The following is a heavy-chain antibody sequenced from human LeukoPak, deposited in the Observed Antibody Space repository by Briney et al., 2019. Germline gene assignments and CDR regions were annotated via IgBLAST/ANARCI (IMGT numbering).Heavy chain of an antibody. CDR1: GGSISSYD. Sequence: SGTLSLTCAVSGGSISSYDWSWIRQPPGKGLEWVCYIYYSGSTNYNPYPKSRVTTSSDTTKNQFSLKLSSVTAADTAVYFCARGFGSGSRPFDYWGQGTLVTVSS. CDR2: IYYSGST. D-gene: IGHD3-10*01. CDR3: ARGFGSGSRPFDY. V-gene: IGHV4-59*01. J-gene: IGHJ4*02.